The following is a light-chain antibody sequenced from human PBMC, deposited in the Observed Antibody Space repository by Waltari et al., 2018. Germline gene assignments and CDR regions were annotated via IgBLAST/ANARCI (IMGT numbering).Light chain of an antibody. CDR3: QQRSNWPWT. CDR1: QSVSSN. CDR2: DAS. V-gene: IGKV3-11*01. J-gene: IGKJ1*01. Sequence: EIVLTQSPATLSLSPGERATLSCRASQSVSSNLAWYQQKPGQAPRLLIYDASNRATGIPAMFSGSGSGTDFTLTISSLEPEDFAVYYCQQRSNWPWTFGQGTKVEIK.